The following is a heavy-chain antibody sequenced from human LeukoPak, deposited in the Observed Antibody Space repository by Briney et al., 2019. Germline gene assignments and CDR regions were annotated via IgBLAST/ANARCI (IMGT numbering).Heavy chain of an antibody. Sequence: ASVKVSCKASGGTFSNYTISWVRQAPGQGLEWMGWMNPTSENTGYAKKFQGRVTLTRDMSTSTDYLELSSLRSEDTAVYYCARDNSVRDEAWWFNPWGQGTLVTVSS. CDR3: ARDNSVRDEAWWFNP. J-gene: IGHJ5*02. CDR1: GGTFSNYT. D-gene: IGHD5-24*01. CDR2: MNPTSENT. V-gene: IGHV1-8*02.